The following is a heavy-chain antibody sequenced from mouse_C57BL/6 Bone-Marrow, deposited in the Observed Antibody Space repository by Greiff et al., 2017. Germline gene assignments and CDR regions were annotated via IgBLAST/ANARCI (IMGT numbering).Heavy chain of an antibody. V-gene: IGHV1-82*01. CDR2: IYPGDGDT. CDR3: ARGGYY. CDR1: GYAFSSSW. Sequence: VQLQQSGPELVKPGASVKISCKASGYAFSSSWMNWVKQRPGKGLEWIGRIYPGDGDTNYNGKFKGKATMTADKSSSTAYMQLSSLTAEDSAVYFCARGGYYWGQGTTLTVSS. J-gene: IGHJ2*01.